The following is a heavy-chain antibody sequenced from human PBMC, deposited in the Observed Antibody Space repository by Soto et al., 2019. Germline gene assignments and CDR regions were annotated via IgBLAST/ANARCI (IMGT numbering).Heavy chain of an antibody. CDR2: INHRGDT. J-gene: IGHJ5*02. CDR1: AGSLSGFY. Sequence: QVQLQQWGAGLLKPSETMSLTCGFYAGSLSGFYHWRWMRQTPGKGLEWIEEINHRGDTNYNTSRKIRDTIAVVTSNTQYSLNLTSVTAADTAMYYSARNARLPRGVIIYWCNLWGQGALVTVSS. V-gene: IGHV4-34*01. D-gene: IGHD3-10*01. CDR3: ARNARLPRGVIIYWCNL.